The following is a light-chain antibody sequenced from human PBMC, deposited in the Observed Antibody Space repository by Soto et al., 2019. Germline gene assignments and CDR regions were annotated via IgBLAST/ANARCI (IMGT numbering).Light chain of an antibody. CDR3: SSYTTSTTRV. J-gene: IGLJ1*01. V-gene: IGLV2-14*03. Sequence: QSVLTQPASVSGSPGQSIAITCTGTNSDVGAFNYVSWYQQHPDKAPKLMIYEVSNRPSGVSNRFSGSKSANTATLTISGLQTEDEADYYCSSYTTSTTRVFGTGTKVTVL. CDR2: EVS. CDR1: NSDVGAFNY.